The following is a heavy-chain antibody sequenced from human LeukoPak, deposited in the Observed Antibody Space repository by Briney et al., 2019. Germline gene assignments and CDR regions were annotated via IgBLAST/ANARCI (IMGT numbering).Heavy chain of an antibody. D-gene: IGHD3-3*01. CDR3: ASLIFGVAYFDY. Sequence: GGSLRLSCAASGFTFSSYWMSWVRQAPGKGLEWVANIKQDGSEKYYVDSVKGRFTISRDNAKNSLYLQMNSLRAEDTVVYYCASLIFGVAYFDYWGQGTLVTVSS. CDR2: IKQDGSEK. J-gene: IGHJ4*02. CDR1: GFTFSSYW. V-gene: IGHV3-7*01.